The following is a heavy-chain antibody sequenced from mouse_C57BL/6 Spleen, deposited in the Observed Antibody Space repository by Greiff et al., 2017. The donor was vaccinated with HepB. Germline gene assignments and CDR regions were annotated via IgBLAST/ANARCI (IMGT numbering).Heavy chain of an antibody. V-gene: IGHV1-22*01. J-gene: IGHJ2*01. CDR1: GYTFTDYN. Sequence: VQLQQSGPELVKPGASVKMSCKASGYTFTDYNMHWVKQSHGKSLEWIGYINPNNGGTSYNQKFKGKATLTVNKSSSTAYMELRSLTSEDSAFYYCARGIYYYGSSPSLHFDYWGQGTTLTVSS. CDR2: INPNNGGT. D-gene: IGHD1-1*01. CDR3: ARGIYYYGSSPSLHFDY.